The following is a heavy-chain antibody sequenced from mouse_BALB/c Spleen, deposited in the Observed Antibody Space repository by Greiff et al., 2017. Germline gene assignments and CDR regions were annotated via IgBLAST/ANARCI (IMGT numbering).Heavy chain of an antibody. CDR3: AREVGSSYYYYAMDY. J-gene: IGHJ4*01. CDR1: GYTFTDYN. D-gene: IGHD1-1*01. Sequence: VQLQQPGPELVKPGASVKIPCKASGYTFTDYNMDWVKQSHGKSLEWIGDINPNNGGTIYNQKFKGKATLTVDKSSSTAYMELRSLTSEDTAVYYCAREVGSSYYYYAMDYWGQGTSVTVSS. V-gene: IGHV1-18*01. CDR2: INPNNGGT.